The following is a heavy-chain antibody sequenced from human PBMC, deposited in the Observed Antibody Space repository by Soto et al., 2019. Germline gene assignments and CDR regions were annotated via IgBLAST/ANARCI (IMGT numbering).Heavy chain of an antibody. CDR2: IKGDGSEK. V-gene: IGHV3-7*05. J-gene: IGHJ5*02. CDR3: ARCAYGSDWYWFAP. D-gene: IGHD6-13*01. Sequence: GGSLRLSCAASGLTFSSYWMSWVRQAPGKGLEWVANIKGDGSEKYYVDSVKGRFTISRDNGKSSLSLQMNSLRVEDTAVYYCARCAYGSDWYWFAPGAQEPLVPVS. CDR1: GLTFSSYW.